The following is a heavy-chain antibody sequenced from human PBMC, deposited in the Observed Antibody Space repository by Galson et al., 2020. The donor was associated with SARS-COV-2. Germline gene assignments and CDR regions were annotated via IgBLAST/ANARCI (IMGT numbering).Heavy chain of an antibody. D-gene: IGHD1-1*01. V-gene: IGHV3-30-3*01. CDR2: ISYDGSNK. CDR1: RFTFSRFA. J-gene: IGHJ4*02. CDR3: AREKYATGNYFDY. Sequence: GESLKISCAASRFTFSRFAMNWVRQAPGKGLEWVAFISYDGSNKDYADSVKGRFTISRDNSKNTLYLQMNSLRAEDTAVYYCAREKYATGNYFDYWGQGTLVTVSS.